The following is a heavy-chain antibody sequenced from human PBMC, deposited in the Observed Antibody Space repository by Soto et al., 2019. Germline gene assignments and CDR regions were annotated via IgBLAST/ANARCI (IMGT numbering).Heavy chain of an antibody. V-gene: IGHV3-21*01. CDR3: ARDGDYVWGSYRWSDAFDI. Sequence: PGGSLRPSCAASGFTFSSYSMNWVRQAPGKGLEWVSSISSSSSYIYYADSVKGRFTISRDNAKNSLYLQMNSLRAEDTAVYYCARDGDYVWGSYRWSDAFDIWGQGTMVTVS. D-gene: IGHD3-16*02. CDR2: ISSSSSYI. CDR1: GFTFSSYS. J-gene: IGHJ3*02.